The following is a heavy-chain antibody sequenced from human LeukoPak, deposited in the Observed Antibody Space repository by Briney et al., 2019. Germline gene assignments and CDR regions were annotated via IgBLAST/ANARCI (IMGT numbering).Heavy chain of an antibody. CDR2: IIPIFGTA. J-gene: IGHJ4*02. V-gene: IGHV1-69*13. CDR3: ATDKFFSGSYMYYFDY. CDR1: GGTFSSYA. D-gene: IGHD1-26*01. Sequence: SVKVSCKASGGTFSSYAISWVRQAPGQGLEWMGGIIPIFGTANYAQKFQGRVTITADESTSTAYMELSSLRSEDTAVYYCATDKFFSGSYMYYFDYWGQGTLVTVSS.